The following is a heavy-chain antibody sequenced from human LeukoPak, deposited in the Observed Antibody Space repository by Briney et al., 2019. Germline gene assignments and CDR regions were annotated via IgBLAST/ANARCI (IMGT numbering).Heavy chain of an antibody. D-gene: IGHD4-17*01. CDR2: INPNTGDT. V-gene: IGHV1-2*02. J-gene: IGHJ4*02. CDR1: GYTFTAYY. CDR3: VATTYSDYDGFDY. Sequence: GASMKVSCKASGYTFTAYYMHWVRQAPGQGLEWMGWINPNTGDTNYAQISQGRVAMTRDTSISTAYMELSRLKSDDTAMYYCVATTYSDYDGFDYWGQGTLVTVSS.